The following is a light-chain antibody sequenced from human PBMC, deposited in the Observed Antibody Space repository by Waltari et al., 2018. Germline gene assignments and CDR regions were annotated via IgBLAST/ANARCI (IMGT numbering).Light chain of an antibody. J-gene: IGKJ4*01. CDR3: QNRRNWPLLT. V-gene: IGKV3-11*01. CDR1: QYIVDY. CDR2: EAS. Sequence: VLTQSPATLSLSPGDRATLSSRASQYIVDYLAWYQQKPGQAPRHLMPEASNRATGVPDRFIASGSGTDFTLTVSSLEPEDFAVYYCQNRRNWPLLTFGGGTKVEIK.